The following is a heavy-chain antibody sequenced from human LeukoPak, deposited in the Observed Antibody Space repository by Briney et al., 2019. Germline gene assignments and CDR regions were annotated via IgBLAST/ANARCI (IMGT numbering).Heavy chain of an antibody. CDR3: AKGRVRYDFWSGYWRTHSHYYYMDV. CDR1: GFTFSSYA. V-gene: IGHV3-23*01. D-gene: IGHD3-3*01. CDR2: ISGSGGST. Sequence: GGSLRLSCAASGFTFSSYAMSWVRQAPGKGLEWVSAISGSGGSTYYADSVKGRFTISRDNSKNTLYLQMNSLRAEDTAVYYCAKGRVRYDFWSGYWRTHSHYYYMDVWGKGTTVTVSS. J-gene: IGHJ6*03.